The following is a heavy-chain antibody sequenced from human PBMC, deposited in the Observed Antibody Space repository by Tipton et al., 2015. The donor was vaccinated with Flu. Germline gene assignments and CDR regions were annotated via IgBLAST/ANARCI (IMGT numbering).Heavy chain of an antibody. D-gene: IGHD1-1*01. V-gene: IGHV4-59*01. Sequence: TLSLTCSLSGGSISSYYCNWVRQSPGKGLEWIGHIYYTGTTNYNPSLKSRVTISSDTPKTHCSLKMTYVTAADTAVYYCARDTTTRPRVFEIWGQGTKVTVSS. CDR3: ARDTTTRPRVFEI. J-gene: IGHJ3*02. CDR1: GGSISSYY. CDR2: IYYTGTT.